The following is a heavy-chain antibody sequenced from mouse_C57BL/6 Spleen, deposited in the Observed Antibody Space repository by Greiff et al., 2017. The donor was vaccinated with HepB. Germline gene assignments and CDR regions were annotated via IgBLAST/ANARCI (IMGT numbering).Heavy chain of an antibody. V-gene: IGHV1-69*01. Sequence: VQLQQSGAELVMPGASVKLSCKASGYTFTSYWMHWVKQRPGQGLEWIGEIDPSDSYTNYNQKFKGKSTLTVDTSSSTAYMQLSSLTSEDAAVYYCARGPGTTVDGYFDVWGTGTTVTVSS. CDR3: ARGPGTTVDGYFDV. J-gene: IGHJ1*03. CDR1: GYTFTSYW. CDR2: IDPSDSYT. D-gene: IGHD1-1*01.